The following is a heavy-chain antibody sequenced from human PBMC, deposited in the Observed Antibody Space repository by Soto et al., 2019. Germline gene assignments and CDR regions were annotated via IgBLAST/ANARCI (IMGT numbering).Heavy chain of an antibody. CDR3: ARGQQWLGYIYFQH. CDR2: IYYSGST. V-gene: IGHV4-59*01. Sequence: PSETLSLTCTVSGGSISSYYWSWIRQPPGKGLEWIGYIYYSGSTNYNPSLKSRVTISVDTSKNQFSLKLSSVTAADTAVYYCARGQQWLGYIYFQHWGQGTLVTVSS. J-gene: IGHJ1*01. CDR1: GGSISSYY. D-gene: IGHD6-19*01.